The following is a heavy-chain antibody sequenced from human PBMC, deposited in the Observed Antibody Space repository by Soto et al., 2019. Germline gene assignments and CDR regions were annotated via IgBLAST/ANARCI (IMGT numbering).Heavy chain of an antibody. V-gene: IGHV3-30-3*01. CDR3: ARRPGDYPRGYYYYGMDV. Sequence: QVQLVESGGGVVQPGRSLRLSCAASGFTFSSYAMHWVRQAPGKGLEWVAVISYDGSNKYYADSVKGRFTISRDNSKNTLYLQMNSLRAEDTAVYYCARRPGDYPRGYYYYGMDVWGQGTTVTVSS. CDR1: GFTFSSYA. CDR2: ISYDGSNK. J-gene: IGHJ6*02. D-gene: IGHD4-17*01.